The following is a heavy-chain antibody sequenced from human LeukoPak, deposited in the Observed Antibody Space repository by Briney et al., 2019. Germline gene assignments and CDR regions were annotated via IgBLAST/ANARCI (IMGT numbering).Heavy chain of an antibody. D-gene: IGHD3-3*01. Sequence: SETLSLTCAVFGGSSSGYYWSWVRQPPGKGLEWIGEAHYSGSINYNPSLESRVTISVDASKNQFSLKLTSVTAADTAMYYCARGVDSAKVGYWGQGTLVTVSS. CDR1: GGSSSGYY. V-gene: IGHV4-34*01. CDR3: ARGVDSAKVGY. J-gene: IGHJ4*02. CDR2: AHYSGSI.